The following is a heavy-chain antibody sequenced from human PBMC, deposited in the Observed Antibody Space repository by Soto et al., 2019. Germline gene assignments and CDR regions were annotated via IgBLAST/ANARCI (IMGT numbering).Heavy chain of an antibody. CDR2: IWYDGSKE. CDR3: ASPERGPVGLDY. Sequence: QVHLVESGGGVVQPGRSLRLSCAASGFTFTNAAMHWVRQAPGKGLEWVAVIWYDGSKEYYADSVKGRFTVSRDNSKNTLYLPMNSLKAEDPAVYYCASPERGPVGLDYWGQGTLVTVSP. J-gene: IGHJ4*02. V-gene: IGHV3-33*01. D-gene: IGHD1-1*01. CDR1: GFTFTNAA.